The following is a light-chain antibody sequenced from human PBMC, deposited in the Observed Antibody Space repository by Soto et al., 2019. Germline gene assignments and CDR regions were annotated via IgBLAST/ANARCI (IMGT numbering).Light chain of an antibody. V-gene: IGLV2-14*03. Sequence: QSVLTQPAAVSGSPGQSIAISCTGTSRDIGAYNYVSWYQQHPGKVPKLLIYDVSNRPSGISNRFSGSKSGNTASLTISGLQDEDEADYYCSSYTDTRIYVFGPGTKVTVL. CDR2: DVS. J-gene: IGLJ1*01. CDR1: SRDIGAYNY. CDR3: SSYTDTRIYV.